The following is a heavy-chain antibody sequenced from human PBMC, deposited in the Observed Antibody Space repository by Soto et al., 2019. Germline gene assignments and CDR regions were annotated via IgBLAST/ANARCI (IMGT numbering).Heavy chain of an antibody. Sequence: GGSLRLSCAASGFTFSSYAISWVRQAPGKGLEWVSAISSSGGCRYYADSLKGRFTISRDNAKNTLYPKMISLRAEDTAVYYCAKDSDSSSSDFDFWGQGTPVTVSS. CDR1: GFTFSSYA. J-gene: IGHJ4*02. V-gene: IGHV3-23*01. D-gene: IGHD6-6*01. CDR2: ISSSGGCR. CDR3: AKDSDSSSSDFDF.